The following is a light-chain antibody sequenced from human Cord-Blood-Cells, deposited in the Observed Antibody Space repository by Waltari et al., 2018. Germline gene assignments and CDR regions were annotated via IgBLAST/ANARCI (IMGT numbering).Light chain of an antibody. J-gene: IGKJ2*01. V-gene: IGKV1-39*01. CDR2: AAS. CDR3: QQSYSTPYT. Sequence: DIQMPQSTSSLSASVGDRVPITCRASQSISSYLNWYQQKPGKAPKLLIYAASSLQSGVPSRFSGSGSGTDFTLTISSLQPEDFATYYCQQSYSTPYTFGQGTKLEIK. CDR1: QSISSY.